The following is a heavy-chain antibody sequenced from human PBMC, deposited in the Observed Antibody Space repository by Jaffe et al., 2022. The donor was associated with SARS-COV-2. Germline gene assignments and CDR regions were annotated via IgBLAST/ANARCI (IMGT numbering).Heavy chain of an antibody. CDR3: AKVREISSGWYSEPFDY. D-gene: IGHD6-19*01. J-gene: IGHJ4*02. V-gene: IGHV3-30*18. CDR2: ISYDGSNK. CDR1: GFTFSSYG. Sequence: QVQLVESGGGVVQPGRSLRLSCAASGFTFSSYGMHWVRQAPGKGLEWVAVISYDGSNKYYADSVKGRFTISRDNSKNTLYLQMNSLRAEDTAVYYCAKVREISSGWYSEPFDYWGQGTLVTVSS.